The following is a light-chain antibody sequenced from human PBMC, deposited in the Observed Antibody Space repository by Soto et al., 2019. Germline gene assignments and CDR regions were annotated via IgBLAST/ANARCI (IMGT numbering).Light chain of an antibody. Sequence: DIQMDQSPSSLSASLGDRVTITCRASQSVNRFLNWYQQHPGRAPKVLIYAASTLQSGVPSRFSGNGSGTEFTLTISTLQPEDFATYFCQKTYRPSYTFAQGTRLEI. CDR3: QKTYRPSYT. J-gene: IGKJ2*01. CDR2: AAS. V-gene: IGKV1-39*01. CDR1: QSVNRF.